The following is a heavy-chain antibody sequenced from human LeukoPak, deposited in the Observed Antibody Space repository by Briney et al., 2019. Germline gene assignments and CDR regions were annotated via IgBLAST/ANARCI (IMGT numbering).Heavy chain of an antibody. J-gene: IGHJ4*02. CDR2: IYSGGST. Sequence: GGSLRLSCAASGFTVSSNYMSWVRQAPGKGLEWVSVIYSGGSTYYADSVKGRFTISRHNSKNTLYLQMNSLRADDTAVYYSARDSRRNHYFDYWGQGTLVTVSS. CDR1: GFTVSSNY. CDR3: ARDSRRNHYFDY. V-gene: IGHV3-53*04. D-gene: IGHD1-14*01.